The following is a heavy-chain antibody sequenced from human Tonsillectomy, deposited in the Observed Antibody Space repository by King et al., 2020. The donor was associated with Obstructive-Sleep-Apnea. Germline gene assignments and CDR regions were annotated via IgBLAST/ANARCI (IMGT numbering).Heavy chain of an antibody. Sequence: ITLQESGPTLVKPTQTLTLTCTFSGFSLTTSGVRVGWIRQPPGGALEWLAIISWNDDIYYSPSLKSRLTITGDTSKNQVVLTMTNMDPVDTATYYCAHRRAFSSNFYDWFDPWGQGTLVTVSP. J-gene: IGHJ5*02. CDR3: AHRRAFSSNFYDWFDP. V-gene: IGHV2-5*01. CDR2: ISWNDDI. D-gene: IGHD6-13*01. CDR1: GFSLTTSGVR.